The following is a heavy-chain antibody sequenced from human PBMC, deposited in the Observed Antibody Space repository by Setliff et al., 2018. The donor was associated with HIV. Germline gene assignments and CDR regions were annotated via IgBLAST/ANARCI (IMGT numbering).Heavy chain of an antibody. J-gene: IGHJ4*02. CDR1: GYSISSGYY. Sequence: PSETLSLTCAVSGYSISSGYYWGWIRQPPGKGLEWIGYIYYSGSTYYNPSLKSRVTISVDTSKKQFSLKLRSVTAADTAVYYCARRRDGYNSAPWRNDYWGQGTLVTVSS. V-gene: IGHV4-38-2*01. CDR2: IYYSGST. CDR3: ARRRDGYNSAPWRNDY. D-gene: IGHD5-12*01.